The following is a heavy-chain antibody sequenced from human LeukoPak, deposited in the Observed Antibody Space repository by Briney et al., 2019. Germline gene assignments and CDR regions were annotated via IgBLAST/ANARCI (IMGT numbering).Heavy chain of an antibody. Sequence: GASVKVSCKASGYTFIGYYMHWVRQAPGQGLEWMGWINPNSGDTKYAQRFQGRVTMTRDTSINTAYLELSRLGSDDTAVYYCARDKYCSGGTCYYLLFDYWGQGTLVTVSS. V-gene: IGHV1-2*02. CDR2: INPNSGDT. D-gene: IGHD2-15*01. CDR3: ARDKYCSGGTCYYLLFDY. J-gene: IGHJ4*02. CDR1: GYTFIGYY.